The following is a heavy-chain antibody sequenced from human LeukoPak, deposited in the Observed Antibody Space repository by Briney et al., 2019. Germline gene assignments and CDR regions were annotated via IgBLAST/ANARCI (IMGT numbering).Heavy chain of an antibody. J-gene: IGHJ5*02. CDR1: GFTFSSYA. CDR3: AKDQFPGYSSSWYEGENWFDP. V-gene: IGHV3-30-3*01. Sequence: PGGSLRLSCAASGFTFSSYAMHWVRQAPGKGLEWVAVISYDGSNKYYADSVKGRFTISRDNSKNTLYLQMNSLRAEDTAVYYCAKDQFPGYSSSWYEGENWFDPWGQGTLVTVSS. CDR2: ISYDGSNK. D-gene: IGHD6-13*01.